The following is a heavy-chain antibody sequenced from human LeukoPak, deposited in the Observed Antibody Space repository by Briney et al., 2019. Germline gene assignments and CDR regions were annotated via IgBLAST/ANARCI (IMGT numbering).Heavy chain of an antibody. Sequence: ASVKVSCKASGYTFTSYGISWVRQAPGQGLEWMGWISAYNGNTNYAQKLQGRVTMTTDTSTSTAYMELRSLRSDDTAVYYCARVPWYSSGWYGGYYYYYMDVWGKGTTVTVSS. CDR3: ARVPWYSSGWYGGYYYYYMDV. V-gene: IGHV1-18*01. CDR2: ISAYNGNT. J-gene: IGHJ6*03. D-gene: IGHD6-19*01. CDR1: GYTFTSYG.